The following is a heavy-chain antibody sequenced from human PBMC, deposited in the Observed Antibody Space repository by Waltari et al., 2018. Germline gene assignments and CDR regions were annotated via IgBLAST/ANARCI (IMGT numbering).Heavy chain of an antibody. V-gene: IGHV1-69-2*01. D-gene: IGHD3-3*01. CDR2: VGTEDGET. CDR1: GYTFTDYY. J-gene: IGHJ5*02. Sequence: EVQLVQSGAEVQKPGATVTISCKASGYTFTDYYIHWVQRAPGKGLEWMGRVGTEDGETKYAEKFQGGVTRTAETSTDTAYMELTSLRSEETAVYYGATSPLRFLEWVNWFDPWGQGTLVTVSS. CDR3: ATSPLRFLEWVNWFDP.